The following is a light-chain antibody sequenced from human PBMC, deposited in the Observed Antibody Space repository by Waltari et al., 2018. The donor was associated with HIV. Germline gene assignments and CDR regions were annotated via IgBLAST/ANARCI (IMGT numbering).Light chain of an antibody. CDR3: QQYYTTPPT. J-gene: IGKJ1*01. V-gene: IGKV4-1*01. Sequence: DIVMTQSPHSLALSLGERATINCKSSQSLLYSSKNENFLAWYQQKPGKTTQLLIYSASTRGSGVPDRFSGSGSGTDFTLTINSLQSGDVAVYFCQQYYTTPPTFGQGTRVEIK. CDR2: SAS. CDR1: QSLLYSSKNENF.